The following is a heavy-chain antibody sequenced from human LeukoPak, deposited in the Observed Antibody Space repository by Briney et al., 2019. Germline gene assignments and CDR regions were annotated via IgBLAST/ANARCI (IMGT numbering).Heavy chain of an antibody. J-gene: IGHJ4*02. CDR2: ISGSGGST. D-gene: IGHD3-9*01. V-gene: IGHV3-23*01. Sequence: GGFLRLSCAASGFTFSSYAMSWVRQAPGKGLEWVSAISGSGGSTYYADSVKGRFTISRDNSKNTLYLQMNSLRAEDTAVYYCAKEGHGLRYFDWLFREFDYWGQGTLVTVSS. CDR3: AKEGHGLRYFDWLFREFDY. CDR1: GFTFSSYA.